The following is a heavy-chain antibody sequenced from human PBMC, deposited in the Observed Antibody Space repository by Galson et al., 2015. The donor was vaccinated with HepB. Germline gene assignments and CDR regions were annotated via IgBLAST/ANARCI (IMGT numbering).Heavy chain of an antibody. Sequence: SVKVSCKASGGTFSSYAISWVRQAPGQGLEWMGGIIPIFGTANYAQKFQGRVTITADESTSTAYMELSSLRSEDTAVYYCARGEGYCSSTSCYYYYGMDVWGQGTTVTVSS. V-gene: IGHV1-69*13. D-gene: IGHD2-2*01. CDR2: IIPIFGTA. J-gene: IGHJ6*02. CDR3: ARGEGYCSSTSCYYYYGMDV. CDR1: GGTFSSYA.